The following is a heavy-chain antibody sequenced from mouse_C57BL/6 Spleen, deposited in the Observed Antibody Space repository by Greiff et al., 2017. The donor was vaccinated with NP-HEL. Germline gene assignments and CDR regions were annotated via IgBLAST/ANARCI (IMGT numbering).Heavy chain of an antibody. CDR3: AREDWDEDYAMDY. CDR1: GFTFSDYY. D-gene: IGHD4-1*01. V-gene: IGHV5-16*01. Sequence: EVQLVESEGGLVQPGSSMKLSCTASGFTFSDYYMAWVRQVPEKGLEWVANINYDGSSTYYLHSLQSRFIISRDNAKNILYLQMGSLKSEDTATYYCAREDWDEDYAMDYWGQGTSVTVSS. CDR2: INYDGSST. J-gene: IGHJ4*01.